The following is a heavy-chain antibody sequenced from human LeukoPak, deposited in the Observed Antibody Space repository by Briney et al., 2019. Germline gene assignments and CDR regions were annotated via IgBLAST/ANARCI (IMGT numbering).Heavy chain of an antibody. CDR1: GGSISSCY. Sequence: SETLSLTCTVSGGSISSCYWSWIRQPPGKGLEWIGYIYYSGSTNYNPSLKSRVTTSVDTSKNQFSLKLSSVTAADTAVYYCARSKEGGYYYYGMDVWGKGTTVTVSS. CDR3: ARSKEGGYYYYGMDV. V-gene: IGHV4-59*01. CDR2: IYYSGST. J-gene: IGHJ6*04.